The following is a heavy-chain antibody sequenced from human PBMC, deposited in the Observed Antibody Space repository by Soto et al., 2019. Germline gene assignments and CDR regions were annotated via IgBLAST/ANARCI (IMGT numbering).Heavy chain of an antibody. Sequence: GGALRLSCAASGFTFSSYSMSWVRQAPGKGPECVSGFRTGGDDGTTYYADSVKGRFTISRDNSKNTLFLQMNSLRVEDTATYYCAKKVNSGPGSQYFDYWGQGTLVT. CDR1: GFTFSSYS. J-gene: IGHJ4*02. CDR2: FRTGGDDGTT. D-gene: IGHD3-10*01. CDR3: AKKVNSGPGSQYFDY. V-gene: IGHV3-23*01.